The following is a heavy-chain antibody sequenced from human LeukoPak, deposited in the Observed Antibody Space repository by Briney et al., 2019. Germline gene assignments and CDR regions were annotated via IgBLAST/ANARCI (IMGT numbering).Heavy chain of an antibody. CDR3: AKVAYDSRGYGLHFFDY. V-gene: IGHV3-43*02. Sequence: GGSLRLSCAGSGDTCDGYAIRCGWPAPGRGLERVSLISGDGHTTYYADSVTGRFTVSRDNSKDSLYLQMNSLRSEDTALYYCAKVAYDSRGYGLHFFDYWGQGTLVTVSS. J-gene: IGHJ4*02. CDR1: GDTCDGYA. D-gene: IGHD3-22*01. CDR2: ISGDGHTT.